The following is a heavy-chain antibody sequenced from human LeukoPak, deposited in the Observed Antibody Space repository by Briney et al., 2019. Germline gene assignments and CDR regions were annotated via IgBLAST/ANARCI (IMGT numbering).Heavy chain of an antibody. CDR2: IYYSGST. J-gene: IGHJ4*02. CDR3: ARERWELLGFDY. V-gene: IGHV4-59*01. CDR1: GGSISSYY. Sequence: SETPSLTCTVSGGSISSYYWSWIRQPPGKGLEWIGYIYYSGSTNYNPSLKSRVTISVDTSKNQFSLKLSSVTAADTAVYYCARERWELLGFDYWGQGTLVTVSS. D-gene: IGHD1-26*01.